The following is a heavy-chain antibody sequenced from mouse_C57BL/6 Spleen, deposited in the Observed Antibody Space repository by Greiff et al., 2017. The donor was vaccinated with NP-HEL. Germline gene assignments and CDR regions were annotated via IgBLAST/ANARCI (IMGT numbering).Heavy chain of an antibody. V-gene: IGHV7-3*01. CDR3: ARYDYGYFDV. CDR1: GFTFTDYY. CDR2: IRTKANGYTT. Sequence: EVKLMESGGGLVQPGGSLSLSCAASGFTFTDYYMSWVRQPPGKALEWLGFIRTKANGYTTEYSASVKGRFTISRDNSQSILYLQMNALRAEDSATYYCARYDYGYFDVWGTGTTVTVSS. J-gene: IGHJ1*03.